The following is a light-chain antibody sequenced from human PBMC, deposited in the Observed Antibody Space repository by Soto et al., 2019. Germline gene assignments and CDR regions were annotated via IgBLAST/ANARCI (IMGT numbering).Light chain of an antibody. J-gene: IGKJ1*01. CDR2: AES. V-gene: IGKV1-8*01. CDR3: QQYYSYPPT. Sequence: AIRMTQSPSSFSASTGDRVTITCRASQGISSYLAWYQQKPGKATKLLIYAESTLQSVVPSRFSGSGSGTDFTLPISCLQSEDFATYYCQQYYSYPPTFGQGTKVEIK. CDR1: QGISSY.